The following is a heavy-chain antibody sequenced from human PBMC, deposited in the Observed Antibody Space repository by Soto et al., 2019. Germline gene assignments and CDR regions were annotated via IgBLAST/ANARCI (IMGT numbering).Heavy chain of an antibody. CDR3: ARDFTGDSSGYTVAFDT. CDR2: IYTSGST. CDR1: GGSISSYY. D-gene: IGHD3-22*01. V-gene: IGHV4-4*07. J-gene: IGHJ3*02. Sequence: ETLSLTCTVSGGSISSYYWSWIRQPAGKGLEWIGRIYTSGSTNYNPSLKSRVTMSVDTSKNQFSLKLSSVTAADTAVYYCARDFTGDSSGYTVAFDTWGQGTMVNVS.